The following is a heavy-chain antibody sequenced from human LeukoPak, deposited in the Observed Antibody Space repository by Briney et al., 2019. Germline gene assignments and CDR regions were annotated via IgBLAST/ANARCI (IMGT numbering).Heavy chain of an antibody. CDR1: GFTFSSYS. D-gene: IGHD4-17*01. Sequence: PGGSLRLSCAASGFTFSSYSMNWVRQAPGKGLEWVSSISSSSSYIYYADSVKGRFTISRDNAKNSLYLQMNSLRAEDTAVCYCARATVTTIPLHYYGMDVWGKGTTVTVSS. CDR2: ISSSSSYI. CDR3: ARATVTTIPLHYYGMDV. V-gene: IGHV3-21*01. J-gene: IGHJ6*04.